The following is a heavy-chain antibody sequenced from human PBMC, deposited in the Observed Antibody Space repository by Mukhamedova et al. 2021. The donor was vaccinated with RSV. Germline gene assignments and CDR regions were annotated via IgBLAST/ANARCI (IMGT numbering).Heavy chain of an antibody. Sequence: VVGSGNTNYAQKFQERVTITRDMSTSTAYMELSSLRSEDTAVYYCAAGEGLSVGATPYYYYGMDVWGQGTTVTVSS. J-gene: IGHJ6*02. CDR3: AAGEGLSVGATPYYYYGMDV. D-gene: IGHD1-26*01. V-gene: IGHV1-58*01. CDR2: VVGSGNT.